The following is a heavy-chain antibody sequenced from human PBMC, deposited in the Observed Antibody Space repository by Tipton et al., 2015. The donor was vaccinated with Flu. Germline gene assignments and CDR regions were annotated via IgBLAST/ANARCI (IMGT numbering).Heavy chain of an antibody. D-gene: IGHD5-18*01. CDR3: ARWRPGYGFGLFDF. CDR1: GFTFSSYW. J-gene: IGHJ4*02. V-gene: IGHV3-7*01. Sequence: SLRLSCAASGFTFSSYWMSWVRQAPGKGLEWVANINRDGSEKNYVDSVKGRFSISRDNAKNSLYLQMNSLRAEDTAVYYCARWRPGYGFGLFDFWGQGTLVTVSS. CDR2: INRDGSEK.